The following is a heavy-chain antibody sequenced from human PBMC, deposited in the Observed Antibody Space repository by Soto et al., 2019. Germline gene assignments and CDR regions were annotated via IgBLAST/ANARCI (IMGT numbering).Heavy chain of an antibody. J-gene: IGHJ6*02. D-gene: IGHD6-13*01. CDR1: GFTFSSYW. V-gene: IGHV3-7*03. CDR2: IKQDGSEE. Sequence: GGSLRLSCAASGFTFSSYWMSWVRQAPGKGLEWVANIKQDGSEEYYVDSVKGRFTISRDNAKNSLYLQMNSLRAEDTAVYYCARDLGIAEPPRYYYYYGMDVWGQGTTVTVSS. CDR3: ARDLGIAEPPRYYYYYGMDV.